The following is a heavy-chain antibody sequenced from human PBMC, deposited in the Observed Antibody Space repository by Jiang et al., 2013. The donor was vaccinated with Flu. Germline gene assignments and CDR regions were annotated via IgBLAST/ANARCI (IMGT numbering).Heavy chain of an antibody. CDR2: SSPLFGTK. D-gene: IGHD6-19*01. J-gene: IGHJ6*03. CDR3: ATAPGSAWGYYYHYMDV. CDR1: GDTFSKYG. Sequence: ELKKPGSSVKVSCKASGDTFSKYGIMWVRQAPGQGLECMEGSSPLFGTKEYAQRFQGRVTITADESTNTVYMELRSLRSDDTAVYFCATAPGSAWGYYYHYMDVWGKGTTVTVSS. V-gene: IGHV1-69*15.